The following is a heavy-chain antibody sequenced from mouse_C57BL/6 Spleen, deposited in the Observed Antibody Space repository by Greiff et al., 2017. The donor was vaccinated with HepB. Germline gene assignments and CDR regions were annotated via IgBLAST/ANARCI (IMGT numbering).Heavy chain of an antibody. D-gene: IGHD2-2*01. CDR1: GYTFTDYN. J-gene: IGHJ2*01. CDR2: INPNNGGT. Sequence: VQLKQSGPELVKPGASVKIPCKASGYTFTDYNMDWVKQSHGKSLEWIGDINPNNGGTIYNQKFKGKATLTVDKSSSTAYMELRSLTSEDTAVYYCARRVYGYSYYFDYWGQGTTLTVSS. V-gene: IGHV1-18*01. CDR3: ARRVYGYSYYFDY.